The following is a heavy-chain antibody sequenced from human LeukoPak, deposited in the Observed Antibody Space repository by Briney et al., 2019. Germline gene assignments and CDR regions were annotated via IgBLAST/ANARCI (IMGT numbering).Heavy chain of an antibody. V-gene: IGHV3-30-3*01. CDR1: GFTFSSYA. Sequence: QPGRSLRLSCAASGFTFSSYAMHWVRQAPGKGLEWVAVISYDGSNKYYADSVKGRFTISRDNAKNSLYLQMNSLRDDDTAVYYCARPHVQSGYSGFDLDYWGQGTLVTVSS. CDR2: ISYDGSNK. J-gene: IGHJ4*02. CDR3: ARPHVQSGYSGFDLDY. D-gene: IGHD5-12*01.